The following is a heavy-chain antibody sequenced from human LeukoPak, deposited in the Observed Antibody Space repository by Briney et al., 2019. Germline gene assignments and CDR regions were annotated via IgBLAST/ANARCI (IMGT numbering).Heavy chain of an antibody. CDR1: GGSVSGYY. CDR2: INHSGST. D-gene: IGHD2-2*01. Sequence: PSETLSLTCAVYGGSVSGYYWSWIRQPPGKGLEWIGEINHSGSTNYNPSLKSRVTISVDTSKNQFSLKLSSVTAADTAVYYCARGFLSHYCSSTSCSAFHIWGQGTMVTVSS. J-gene: IGHJ3*02. CDR3: ARGFLSHYCSSTSCSAFHI. V-gene: IGHV4-34*01.